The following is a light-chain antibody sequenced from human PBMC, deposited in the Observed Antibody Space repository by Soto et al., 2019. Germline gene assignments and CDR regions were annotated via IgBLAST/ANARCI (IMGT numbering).Light chain of an antibody. CDR3: QQYNSYSWT. CDR2: KAS. CDR1: QSISSW. J-gene: IGKJ1*01. Sequence: ASVGDRVTITCRASQSISSWLAWYQQKPGKAPKLLIYKASSLESGVPSRFSGSGSGTEFTLTISSLQPDDFATYYCQQYNSYSWTFGQGTKVEIK. V-gene: IGKV1-5*03.